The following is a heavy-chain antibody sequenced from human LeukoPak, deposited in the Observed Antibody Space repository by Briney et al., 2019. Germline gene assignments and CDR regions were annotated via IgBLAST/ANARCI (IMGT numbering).Heavy chain of an antibody. CDR1: GYSISSGYY. Sequence: PSETLSLTCAVSGYSISSGYYWGWIRQPPGKGLEWIGSIYHSGSTYYNPSLKSRVTISVDTSKNQFSLKLSSVTAADTAVYYCAREWGDDSVDAFDIWGQGTMVTVSS. J-gene: IGHJ3*02. CDR3: AREWGDDSVDAFDI. D-gene: IGHD2-21*02. V-gene: IGHV4-38-2*02. CDR2: IYHSGST.